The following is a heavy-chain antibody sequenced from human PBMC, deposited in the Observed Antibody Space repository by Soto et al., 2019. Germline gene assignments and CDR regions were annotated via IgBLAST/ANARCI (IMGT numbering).Heavy chain of an antibody. J-gene: IGHJ4*02. V-gene: IGHV3-23*01. CDR3: AKYYDSSGYYGPDY. CDR1: GFTFSSYA. D-gene: IGHD3-22*01. CDR2: ISGSGGST. Sequence: PGGSLRLSCAASGFTFSSYAMSWVRQAPGKGLEWVSAISGSGGSTYYADSVKGRFTISRDNSKNTLYLQMNSLRAEDTAVYYCAKYYDSSGYYGPDYWGQGTQVTVSS.